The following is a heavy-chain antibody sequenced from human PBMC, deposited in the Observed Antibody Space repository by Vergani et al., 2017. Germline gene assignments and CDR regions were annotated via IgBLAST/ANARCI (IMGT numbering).Heavy chain of an antibody. V-gene: IGHV3-33*01. Sequence: QVQLVESGGGVVQPGRSLRLSCAASGFTFSSYGMHWVRQAPGKGLEWVAVIWYDGSNKYYADPVKGRFTISRDNSKNTLYLQMNSLRAEDTAVYYCARSEVGGAYYMDVWGKGTTVTVSS. D-gene: IGHD2-15*01. J-gene: IGHJ6*03. CDR2: IWYDGSNK. CDR3: ARSEVGGAYYMDV. CDR1: GFTFSSYG.